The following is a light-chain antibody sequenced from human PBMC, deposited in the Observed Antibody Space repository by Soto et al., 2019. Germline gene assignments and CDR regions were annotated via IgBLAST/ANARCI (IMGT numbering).Light chain of an antibody. CDR3: AAWDDSLNANWV. CDR2: SNN. V-gene: IGLV1-44*01. J-gene: IGLJ3*02. CDR1: SSNIGRNT. Sequence: QSVLTQPPSASGTPGQRVTISCSGSSSNIGRNTVNWYQQLPGTAPKLLIYSNNQRPSGVPDRFSGSKSGTSASLAISGLHSEDEAHYYCAAWDDSLNANWVFGGGTKLTVL.